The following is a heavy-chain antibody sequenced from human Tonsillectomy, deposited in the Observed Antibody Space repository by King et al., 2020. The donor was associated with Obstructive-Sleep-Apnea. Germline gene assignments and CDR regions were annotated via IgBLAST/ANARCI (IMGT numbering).Heavy chain of an antibody. CDR2: ISSSGSTI. Sequence: VQLVESGGGLVKPGGSLRLSCAASGFTFSDYYVSWIRQAPGKGLEWVSYISSSGSTIYYADSVKGRFTISRDNAKNSLYLQMNSLRADDTAVYYCARDEVIVVVRDYYGMDVWGQGTTVTVSS. V-gene: IGHV3-11*01. J-gene: IGHJ6*02. D-gene: IGHD3-22*01. CDR1: GFTFSDYY. CDR3: ARDEVIVVVRDYYGMDV.